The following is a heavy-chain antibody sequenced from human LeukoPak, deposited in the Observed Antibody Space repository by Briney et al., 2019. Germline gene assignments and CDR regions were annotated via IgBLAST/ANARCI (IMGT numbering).Heavy chain of an antibody. CDR1: GFTVSSNS. J-gene: IGHJ5*02. Sequence: GGSLRLSCTVSGFTVSSNSMSWVRQAPGKGLEWVSFIYSDNTHYSDSVRGRFTISRDNFKNTVSLQLNSLRAEDTAMYYCAKDDDWGRFNPWGQGTLVTVSS. CDR3: AKDDDWGRFNP. CDR2: IYSDNT. D-gene: IGHD3-16*01. V-gene: IGHV3-53*01.